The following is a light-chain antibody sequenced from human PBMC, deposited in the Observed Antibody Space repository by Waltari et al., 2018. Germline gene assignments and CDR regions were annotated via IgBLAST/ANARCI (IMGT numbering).Light chain of an antibody. Sequence: EIQLTQSPPSLSASVGDRVTITCRASQRISMFLNWYQQKPGKAPNLLIYGASSLKRGVPSRFSGSGSGTDFTLTISSLHPEDFATYYCQQTYSTHLTFGGGTKVEIK. J-gene: IGKJ4*01. V-gene: IGKV1-39*01. CDR2: GAS. CDR3: QQTYSTHLT. CDR1: QRISMF.